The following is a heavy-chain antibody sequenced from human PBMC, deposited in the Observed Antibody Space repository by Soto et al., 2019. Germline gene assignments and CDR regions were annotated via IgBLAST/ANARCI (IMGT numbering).Heavy chain of an antibody. Sequence: QVQLVQSGAEVKKPGASVKVSCKASGYTFTSYAMHWVRQAPGQRLEWMGWINAGNGNTKYSQKFQGRVTITRDTSASTAYMELSRLRSEDTAVYYCAKDGQSGYIDYWGQGTLVTVSS. CDR1: GYTFTSYA. V-gene: IGHV1-3*01. CDR3: AKDGQSGYIDY. D-gene: IGHD2-8*02. CDR2: INAGNGNT. J-gene: IGHJ4*02.